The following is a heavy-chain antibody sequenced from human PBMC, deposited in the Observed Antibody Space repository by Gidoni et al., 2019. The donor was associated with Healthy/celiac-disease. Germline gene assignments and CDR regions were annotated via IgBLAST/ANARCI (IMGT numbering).Heavy chain of an antibody. J-gene: IGHJ3*02. Sequence: QVQLQESGPGLVRPSETLSLTCIVSGGSISSYYWSWIRQPAGKRLEWIGRVYTSGNTNYNPSLMSRVTKSEDTSKNQFSLNLSSVTAADTAVYYCARGTSEHPNAFDIWGQGTMVTVSS. CDR2: VYTSGNT. V-gene: IGHV4-4*07. D-gene: IGHD2-2*01. CDR3: ARGTSEHPNAFDI. CDR1: GGSISSYY.